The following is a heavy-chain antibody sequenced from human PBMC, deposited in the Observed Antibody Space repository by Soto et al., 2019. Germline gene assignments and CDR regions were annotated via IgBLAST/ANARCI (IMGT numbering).Heavy chain of an antibody. D-gene: IGHD6-19*01. Sequence: PGGSLRLSCAAPGFTFSSYSMNWVRQAPGKGLEWLSYISNSGNTVYYADSVKGRFTISRDNAKSSLYLQMNSLRDEDTAVYYCARDLRSGWYERYFDYWGQGTLVTVSS. V-gene: IGHV3-48*02. J-gene: IGHJ4*02. CDR3: ARDLRSGWYERYFDY. CDR1: GFTFSSYS. CDR2: ISNSGNTV.